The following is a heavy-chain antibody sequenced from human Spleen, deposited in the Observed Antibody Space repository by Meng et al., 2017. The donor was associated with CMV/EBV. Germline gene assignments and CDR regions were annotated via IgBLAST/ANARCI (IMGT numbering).Heavy chain of an antibody. D-gene: IGHD1-26*01. J-gene: IGHJ6*02. Sequence: SETLSLTCAVYGGSFSGYYWSWIRQPPGKGLEWIGEINHSGSTNYNPSLKSRVTISVDTSKNQFSLKLSSVTAADTAVYYCARVRFYSDSRYGMDVWGQGTTVTVSS. V-gene: IGHV4-34*01. CDR1: GGSFSGYY. CDR2: INHSGST. CDR3: ARVRFYSDSRYGMDV.